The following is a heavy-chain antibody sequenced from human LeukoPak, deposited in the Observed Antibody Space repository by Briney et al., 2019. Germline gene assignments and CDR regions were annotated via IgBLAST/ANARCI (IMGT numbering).Heavy chain of an antibody. CDR3: ARGGGSYYVDY. Sequence: SETLSLTCAVYGGSFSGYYWTWIRQPPGKGLEWIGEINHSGSTNYNPSLKSRVTISVDTSKNQLSLKLSSLIAAGTAVYYCARGGGSYYVDYWGQGTLVTVSS. D-gene: IGHD1-26*01. J-gene: IGHJ4*02. CDR2: INHSGST. CDR1: GGSFSGYY. V-gene: IGHV4-34*01.